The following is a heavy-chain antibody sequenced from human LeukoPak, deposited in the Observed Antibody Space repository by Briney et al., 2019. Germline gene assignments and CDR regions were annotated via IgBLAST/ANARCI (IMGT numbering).Heavy chain of an antibody. Sequence: PGGSLRLSCAASGFTFSSYGMHWVRQAPGKGLEWVAAIWYDGSNKYYADSVKGRLTIYRDNSKNTLYLQMSSLRAEDTAVYYCARGTYYYDSSGYPTDYWGQGTLVTVSS. CDR2: IWYDGSNK. J-gene: IGHJ4*02. D-gene: IGHD3-22*01. CDR1: GFTFSSYG. CDR3: ARGTYYYDSSGYPTDY. V-gene: IGHV3-33*01.